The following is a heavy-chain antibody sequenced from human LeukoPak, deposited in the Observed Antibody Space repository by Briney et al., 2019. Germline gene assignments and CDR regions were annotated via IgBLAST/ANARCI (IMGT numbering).Heavy chain of an antibody. V-gene: IGHV3-21*01. J-gene: IGHJ3*02. CDR3: ARPLSGYCSSTSGYRESHAFDI. Sequence: PGGSLRLSCAASGFTFSSYRMNWVRQAPGKGLEWVSSISSSSSYIYYADSVKGRFTISRDNAKNSLYLQMNSLRAEDTAVYYCARPLSGYCSSTSGYRESHAFDIWGQGTMVTVAS. CDR2: ISSSSSYI. D-gene: IGHD2-2*01. CDR1: GFTFSSYR.